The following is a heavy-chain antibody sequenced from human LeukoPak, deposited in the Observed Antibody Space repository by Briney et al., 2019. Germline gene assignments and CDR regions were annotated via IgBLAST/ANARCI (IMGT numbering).Heavy chain of an antibody. V-gene: IGHV4-39*01. CDR2: IYYSGST. Sequence: SETLSLTCTVSGGSISSSSYYWGWIRQPPGKGLEWIGSIYYSGSTYYNPSLKSRVTISVDTSKNQFSPKLSSVTAADTAVYYCARCYYGSGSYYNFIDYWGQGTLVTVSS. J-gene: IGHJ4*02. CDR3: ARCYYGSGSYYNFIDY. CDR1: GGSISSSSYY. D-gene: IGHD3-10*01.